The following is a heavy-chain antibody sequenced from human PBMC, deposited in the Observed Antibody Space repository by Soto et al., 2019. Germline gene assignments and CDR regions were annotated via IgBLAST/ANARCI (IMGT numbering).Heavy chain of an antibody. CDR3: ARGHVRYCSSTSCYNYWFDP. CDR1: GYTFTSYD. Sequence: QVQLVQSGAEVKKPGASVKVSCKASGYTFTSYDINWVRQATGQGLEWMGWMNPNSGNTGYAQKFQRRVTMTRNTAISTAYMELSSLRSEDTAVYYCARGHVRYCSSTSCYNYWFDPWGQGTLVTVSS. CDR2: MNPNSGNT. D-gene: IGHD2-2*02. V-gene: IGHV1-8*01. J-gene: IGHJ5*02.